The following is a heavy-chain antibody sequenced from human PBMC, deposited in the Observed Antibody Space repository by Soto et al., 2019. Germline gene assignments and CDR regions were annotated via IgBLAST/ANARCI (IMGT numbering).Heavy chain of an antibody. CDR3: ARDRLMVRGVIRVDYYHGMDV. J-gene: IGHJ6*02. CDR2: IYYSGST. D-gene: IGHD3-10*01. V-gene: IGHV4-31*03. Sequence: PSETLSLTCTVSGGSISSGGYYWSWIRQHPGKGLEWIGYIYYSGSTYYNPSLKSRVTISVDTSKNQFSLKLSSVTAADTAVYYCARDRLMVRGVIRVDYYHGMDVWGQGTTVTVSS. CDR1: GGSISSGGYY.